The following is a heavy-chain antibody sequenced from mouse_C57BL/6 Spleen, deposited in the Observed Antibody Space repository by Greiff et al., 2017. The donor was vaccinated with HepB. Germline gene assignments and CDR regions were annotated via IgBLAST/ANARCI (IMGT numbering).Heavy chain of an antibody. V-gene: IGHV14-2*01. D-gene: IGHD2-5*01. CDR1: GFNIKDYY. Sequence: VQLQQSGAELVKPGASVKLSCTASGFNIKDYYMHWVKQRTEQGLEWIGRIDPEDGETKYDPKLQGKATITADTSSNTAYLQLSSLTSEDTAVYYCARPLNPYSNYDYWGQGTTLTVSS. CDR2: IDPEDGET. J-gene: IGHJ2*01. CDR3: ARPLNPYSNYDY.